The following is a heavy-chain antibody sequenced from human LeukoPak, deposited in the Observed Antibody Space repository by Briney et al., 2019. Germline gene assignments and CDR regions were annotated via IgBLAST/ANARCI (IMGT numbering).Heavy chain of an antibody. CDR1: GGSISSSSYY. D-gene: IGHD2-15*01. J-gene: IGHJ4*02. V-gene: IGHV4-39*07. Sequence: SETLSLTCTVSGGSISSSSYYWGWIRQPPGKGLEWIGSIYYSGSTYYNPSLKSRVTISVDTSKNQFSLKLSSVTAADTAVYYCARAVVVAATTAMVDYWGQGTLVTVSS. CDR2: IYYSGST. CDR3: ARAVVVAATTAMVDY.